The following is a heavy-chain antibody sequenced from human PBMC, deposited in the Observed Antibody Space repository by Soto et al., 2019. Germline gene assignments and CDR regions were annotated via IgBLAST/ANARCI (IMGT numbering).Heavy chain of an antibody. V-gene: IGHV1-69*01. CDR2: IIPIFSSR. CDR1: RDTFNKYA. J-gene: IGHJ6*02. CDR3: ARGETDLGV. Sequence: QVQLVQSGAEVKKPGSSVKVSCKTSRDTFNKYAFNWVRQAPGQGLEWMGWIIPIFSSRNYAEKFQGRVTITEDASTLTAYMELRSLRFEDTAVYYCARGETDLGVWGQGTNVTVSS. D-gene: IGHD2-21*02.